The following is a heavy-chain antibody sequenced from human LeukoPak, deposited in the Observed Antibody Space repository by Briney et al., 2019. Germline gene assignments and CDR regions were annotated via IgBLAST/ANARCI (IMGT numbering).Heavy chain of an antibody. V-gene: IGHV3-20*04. J-gene: IGHJ6*03. CDR3: ARESRERYSSGWKYYYYYYYMDV. CDR1: GFTFDDYG. Sequence: PGGSLRLSRAASGFTFDDYGMSWVRQAPGKGLEWVSGINWNGGSTGYADSVKGRFTISRDNAKNSLYLQMNSLRAEDTALYYCARESRERYSSGWKYYYYYYYMDVWGKGTTVTVSS. CDR2: INWNGGST. D-gene: IGHD6-19*01.